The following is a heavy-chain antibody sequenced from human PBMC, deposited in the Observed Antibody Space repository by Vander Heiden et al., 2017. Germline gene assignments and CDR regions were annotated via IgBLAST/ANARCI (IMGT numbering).Heavy chain of an antibody. D-gene: IGHD3-10*01. CDR1: GFTFSGSA. CDR2: IRSKANSYAT. CDR3: TRPPPNYYGSGNYGMDV. Sequence: EVQLVESGGGLVQPGGSLKLSCAASGFTFSGSAMHWVRQASGKGLEWVGRIRSKANSYATAYAASVKGRFTISRDDSKNTAYLQMNSLKTEDTAVYYCTRPPPNYYGSGNYGMDVWGQGTTVTVSS. V-gene: IGHV3-73*02. J-gene: IGHJ6*02.